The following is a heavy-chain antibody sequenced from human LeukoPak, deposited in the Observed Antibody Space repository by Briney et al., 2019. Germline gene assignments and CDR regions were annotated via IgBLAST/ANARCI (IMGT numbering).Heavy chain of an antibody. D-gene: IGHD3-3*01. V-gene: IGHV5-51*01. Sequence: GESLKISCKASGYSFSNYWIGWGRQMPGKGLEWMGIIYPGDSDTRYSPSFQGQVTISADKSINTAYLQWSSLKASDTAMYYCARLEHRRFLDRRVRYFDSWGQGTLVTVSS. CDR1: GYSFSNYW. J-gene: IGHJ4*02. CDR3: ARLEHRRFLDRRVRYFDS. CDR2: IYPGDSDT.